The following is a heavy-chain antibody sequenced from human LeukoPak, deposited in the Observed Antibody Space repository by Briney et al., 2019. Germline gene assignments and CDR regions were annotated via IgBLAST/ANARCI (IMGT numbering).Heavy chain of an antibody. Sequence: GGSLRLSCAASGFTFSSYGMHWVRQAPGKGLEWVAVISYDGSNKYYADSVKGRFTISRDNSKNTLYLQINSLRAEDTAVYYCAKDRARNEYYFDYWGQGTLVTVSP. D-gene: IGHD1-1*01. CDR1: GFTFSSYG. V-gene: IGHV3-30*18. CDR3: AKDRARNEYYFDY. J-gene: IGHJ4*02. CDR2: ISYDGSNK.